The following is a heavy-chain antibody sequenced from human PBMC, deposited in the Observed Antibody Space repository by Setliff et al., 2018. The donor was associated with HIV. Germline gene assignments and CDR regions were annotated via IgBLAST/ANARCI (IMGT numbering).Heavy chain of an antibody. Sequence: PSETLSLTCAVTGYSISSGYYWGWIRQPPGKGLEWIGSMYHSGSTYYNPPLRSRVTISVDTSKNYFSLKLSYVTAADTAVYYCARQMPGVRGVIVASIDYWGQGTLVTVSS. CDR1: GYSISSGYY. J-gene: IGHJ4*02. CDR2: MYHSGST. D-gene: IGHD3-10*01. V-gene: IGHV4-38-2*01. CDR3: ARQMPGVRGVIVASIDY.